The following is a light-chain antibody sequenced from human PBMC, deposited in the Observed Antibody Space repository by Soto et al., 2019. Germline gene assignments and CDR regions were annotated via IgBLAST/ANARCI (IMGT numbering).Light chain of an antibody. CDR2: DVT. CDR3: SSYTTSSTLV. V-gene: IGLV2-14*03. J-gene: IGLJ3*02. Sequence: QSALTKPASVSGSPGQSITISCTGTSSDIGGYNFVSWYQQHPGKAPKLMIYDVTNRPPGLSDRFSGSKSGNTASLTISGLQAEDEADYYCSSYTTSSTLVFGGGTKVTVL. CDR1: SSDIGGYNF.